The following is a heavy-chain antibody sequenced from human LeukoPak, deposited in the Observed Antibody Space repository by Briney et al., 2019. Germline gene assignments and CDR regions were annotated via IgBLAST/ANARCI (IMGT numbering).Heavy chain of an antibody. CDR1: GFTFSSYW. D-gene: IGHD3-3*01. Sequence: GGSLRLSCAASGFTFSSYWMHWVRQAPGKGLVWVSRINSDGSSTSYADSVKGRFTISRDNAKNSLYLQMNSLRAEDTAVYYCARDQYYDFWSGYYLFDYWGQGTLVTVSS. CDR2: INSDGSST. J-gene: IGHJ4*02. CDR3: ARDQYYDFWSGYYLFDY. V-gene: IGHV3-74*01.